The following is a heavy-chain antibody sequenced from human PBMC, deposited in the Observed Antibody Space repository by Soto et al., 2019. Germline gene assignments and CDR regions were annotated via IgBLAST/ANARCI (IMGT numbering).Heavy chain of an antibody. CDR1: GGSISSSSYY. CDR2: IYYSGST. J-gene: IGHJ4*02. CDR3: ARPTSRTNGVL. D-gene: IGHD2-8*01. V-gene: IGHV4-39*01. Sequence: TSETLSLTCTVSGGSISSSSYYWGWIRQPPGKGLEWIGSIYYSGSTYYNPSLKSRVTISVDTSKNQFSLKLSSVTAADTAVYYCARPTSRTNGVLWGQGTLVTVSS.